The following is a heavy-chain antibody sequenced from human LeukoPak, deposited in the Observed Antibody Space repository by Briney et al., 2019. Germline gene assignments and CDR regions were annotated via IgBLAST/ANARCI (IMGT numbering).Heavy chain of an antibody. J-gene: IGHJ4*02. V-gene: IGHV3-23*01. CDR3: ARDSPLDGTTSHFDY. CDR1: RFTFSSYA. D-gene: IGHD1-7*01. CDR2: ISGSGGST. Sequence: GGSLRLSCAASRFTFSSYAMSWVRQAPGEGLEWVSAISGSGGSTYYADSVKGRFTISRDNSKNTLYLQMNSLRAEDTAVYYCARDSPLDGTTSHFDYWGQGTLVTVSS.